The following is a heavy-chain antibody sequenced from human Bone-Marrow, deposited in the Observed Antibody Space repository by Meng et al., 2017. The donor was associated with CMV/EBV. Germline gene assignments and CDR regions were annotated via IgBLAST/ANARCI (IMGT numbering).Heavy chain of an antibody. CDR1: GDSIISSNW. Sequence: GSLRLSCTVSGDSIISSNWWTWVRQPPGEGLEWIGEMSHSGNTKYNPSLKSRLTMSLDKSKNQFSLRLTSVTAADTAVYYCARDEVAMDVWGQGTTVTVSS. V-gene: IGHV4-4*02. CDR3: ARDEVAMDV. CDR2: MSHSGNT. J-gene: IGHJ6*02.